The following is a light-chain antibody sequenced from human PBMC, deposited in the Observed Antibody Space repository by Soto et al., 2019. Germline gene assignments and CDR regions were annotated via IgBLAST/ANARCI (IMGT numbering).Light chain of an antibody. CDR2: WAS. CDR3: QQYYGTPFT. CDR1: QSVLYSSNSKNY. J-gene: IGKJ3*01. V-gene: IGKV4-1*01. Sequence: DIVMTQSPDSLAVSLGERATLNCKSSQSVLYSSNSKNYLAWFQQKPRQPPKLLIYWASTRESGVPDRFSGSGSGTDFTLTISSLQAEDVAVYYCQQYYGTPFTFGPGTKVDIK.